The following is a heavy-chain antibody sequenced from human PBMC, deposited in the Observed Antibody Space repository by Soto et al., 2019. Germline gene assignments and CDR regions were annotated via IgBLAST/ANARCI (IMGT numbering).Heavy chain of an antibody. V-gene: IGHV1-2*02. D-gene: IGHD2-2*01. Sequence: ASVKVSCKASGYTFTGYYMHWVRQAPGQGLEWMGWINPNSGGTNYAQKFQGRVTMTRDTSISTAYMELSRLRSEDTAVYYCPKVRYSSPMGYYSGMDVWGQGTTVTVSS. CDR3: PKVRYSSPMGYYSGMDV. CDR2: INPNSGGT. CDR1: GYTFTGYY. J-gene: IGHJ6*02.